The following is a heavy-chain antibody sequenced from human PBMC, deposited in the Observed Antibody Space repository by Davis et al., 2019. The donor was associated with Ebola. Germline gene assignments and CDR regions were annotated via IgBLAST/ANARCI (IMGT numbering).Heavy chain of an antibody. CDR2: IYYSGST. Sequence: LRLSCTVSGGSISSGGYYWSWIRQPPGKGLEWIGYIYYSGSTSYNPSLGSRVTISLDTSKNQFSLKLSSVTAADTAVYYCARGGYSSSYDYWGQGTLVTVSS. D-gene: IGHD6-13*01. V-gene: IGHV4-31*03. J-gene: IGHJ4*02. CDR3: ARGGYSSSYDY. CDR1: GGSISSGGYY.